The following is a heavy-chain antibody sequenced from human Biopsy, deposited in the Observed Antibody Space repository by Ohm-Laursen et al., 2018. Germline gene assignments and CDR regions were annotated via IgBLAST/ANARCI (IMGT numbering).Heavy chain of an antibody. V-gene: IGHV3-33*08. D-gene: IGHD1-1*01. CDR3: ARDTTGYYYAFDI. CDR2: IWYDGSNP. J-gene: IGHJ3*02. Sequence: SLRLSCAATGFTYCSYAMHGVCQAPGKGLEWVAHIWYDGSNPYYVDSVKGRFTISRVNSKDILSLEMNSLRAEDTAVYYCARDTTGYYYAFDIWGRGTLVTVSS. CDR1: GFTYCSYA.